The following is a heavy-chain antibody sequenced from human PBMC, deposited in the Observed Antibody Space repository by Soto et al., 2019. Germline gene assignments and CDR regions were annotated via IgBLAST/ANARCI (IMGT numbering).Heavy chain of an antibody. Sequence: SQTLSLTCAISGDSVSSYSAAWNWIRQSPSGGLEWLGRTYYRSRFFSDYAESVRSRIIINPDTSKNQFSLQLKSVTPEDTAVYYCVRDRYSSSGWFDPWGQGTPVTVSS. CDR2: TYYRSRFFS. J-gene: IGHJ5*02. V-gene: IGHV6-1*01. CDR1: GDSVSSYSAA. CDR3: VRDRYSSSGWFDP. D-gene: IGHD3-10*01.